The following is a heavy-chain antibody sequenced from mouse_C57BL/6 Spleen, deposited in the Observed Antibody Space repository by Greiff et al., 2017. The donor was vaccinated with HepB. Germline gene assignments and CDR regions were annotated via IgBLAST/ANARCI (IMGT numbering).Heavy chain of an antibody. CDR3: ARTTVVALDAMDY. J-gene: IGHJ4*01. D-gene: IGHD1-1*01. CDR2: ISSGSSTI. V-gene: IGHV5-17*01. Sequence: EVQLVESGGGLVKPGGSLKLSCAASGFTFSDYGMHWVRQAPEKGLEWVAYISSGSSTIYYADTVKGRFTISRDNAKNTLFLQMTSLRSEDTAMYYCARTTVVALDAMDYWGQGTSVTVSS. CDR1: GFTFSDYG.